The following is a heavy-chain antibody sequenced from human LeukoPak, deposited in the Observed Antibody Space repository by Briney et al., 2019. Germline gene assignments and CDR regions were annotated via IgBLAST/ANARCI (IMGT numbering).Heavy chain of an antibody. Sequence: TSETLSLTCTVSGGSIGNYYWSWIRQPPGKGPEWIAYVYFTGRTLYNPSLESRVTISVDTSKTQFSLGLTSVTAADTAVYYCARHIPVSYDAFDLWGRGTTVTVSS. J-gene: IGHJ3*01. CDR2: VYFTGRT. CDR1: GGSIGNYY. V-gene: IGHV4-59*08. CDR3: ARHIPVSYDAFDL. D-gene: IGHD6-19*01.